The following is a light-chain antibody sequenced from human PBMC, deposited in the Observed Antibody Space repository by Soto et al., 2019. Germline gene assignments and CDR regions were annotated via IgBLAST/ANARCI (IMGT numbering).Light chain of an antibody. CDR2: GAS. CDR1: QSVSIRY. Sequence: EIVLTQSPGTLSLSPGERATLSCRASQSVSIRYLAWYQQKPGQAPRLLIYGASSRATGIPDRFSGSGSGTDFTLTISRLEPEDFAVYYCQQYGSSPPMYTFGQGTKLEI. V-gene: IGKV3-20*01. CDR3: QQYGSSPPMYT. J-gene: IGKJ2*01.